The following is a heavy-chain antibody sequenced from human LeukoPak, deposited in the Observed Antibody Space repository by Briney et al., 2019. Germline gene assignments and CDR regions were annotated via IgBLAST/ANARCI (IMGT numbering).Heavy chain of an antibody. D-gene: IGHD2-15*01. Sequence: GGSLRLSCAGSGFTFRSYSMNWVRQAPGKGLEWVSSISSGSTYIYRADSLKGRFTTSRDNAKNSLYLQMNSLRAEDTAVCYCATSSHGDCSGGSCYYFDYWGQGTLVTVSS. CDR3: ATSSHGDCSGGSCYYFDY. CDR2: ISSGSTYI. J-gene: IGHJ4*02. V-gene: IGHV3-21*01. CDR1: GFTFRSYS.